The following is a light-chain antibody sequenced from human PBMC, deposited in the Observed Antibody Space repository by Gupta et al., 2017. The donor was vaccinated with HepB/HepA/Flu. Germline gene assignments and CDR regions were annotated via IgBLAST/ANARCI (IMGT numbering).Light chain of an antibody. CDR3: GTWDSSLSAWV. CDR2: EDN. CDR1: SSDIGNNY. V-gene: IGLV1-51*02. Sequence: QSVLTQPPSVSAAPGQKVTISCSGSSSDIGNNYVSCYQQLPGTAPKLLIYEDNKGPSGIPDRFSGTKSGTSATLGITGVQTGEEADYYCGTWDSSLSAWVFGGGTKLTVL. J-gene: IGLJ3*02.